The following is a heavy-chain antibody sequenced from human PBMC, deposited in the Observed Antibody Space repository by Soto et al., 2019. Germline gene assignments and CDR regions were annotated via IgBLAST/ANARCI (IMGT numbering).Heavy chain of an antibody. CDR1: GYTFTSYD. Sequence: ASVKVSCKASGYTFTSYDINWVRQATGQGLEWMGWMNPNSGNTGYAQKFQGRVTMTRNTSISTAYMELSSLRSEDTAVYYCASREWLADDAFDIWGQGTMVTVSS. CDR3: ASREWLADDAFDI. D-gene: IGHD3-3*01. J-gene: IGHJ3*02. V-gene: IGHV1-8*01. CDR2: MNPNSGNT.